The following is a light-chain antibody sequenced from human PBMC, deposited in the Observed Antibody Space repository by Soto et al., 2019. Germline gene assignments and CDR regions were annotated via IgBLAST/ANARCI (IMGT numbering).Light chain of an antibody. V-gene: IGKV4-1*01. CDR2: WAS. CDR3: QQYYTTLT. Sequence: DIVMTQSPDSLAVSLGERATINCKSSQSVLYNSDNKTYLAWYQQKPGQPPKLLIYWASTRDSGVPDRFSVSGSGADFTLTISSLQAEDVAVYYCQQYYTTLTFGGGTQVEIK. CDR1: QSVLYNSDNKTY. J-gene: IGKJ4*01.